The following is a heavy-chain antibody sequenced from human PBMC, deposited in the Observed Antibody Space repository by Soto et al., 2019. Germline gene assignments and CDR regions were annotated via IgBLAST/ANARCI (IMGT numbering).Heavy chain of an antibody. V-gene: IGHV4-59*01. J-gene: IGHJ4*02. D-gene: IGHD4-17*01. Sequence: SETLSLTCTVSGGSISSYYWSWIRQPPGKGLEWIGYIYYSGSTNYNPSLKSRVTISVDTSRNQFSLKLSSVTAADTAVYYCARALGDYGPYYFDYWGQGTLVTVSS. CDR3: ARALGDYGPYYFDY. CDR1: GGSISSYY. CDR2: IYYSGST.